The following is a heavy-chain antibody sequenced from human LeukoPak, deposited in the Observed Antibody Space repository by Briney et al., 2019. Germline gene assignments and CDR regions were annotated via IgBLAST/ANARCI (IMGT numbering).Heavy chain of an antibody. CDR1: GGTFSSYA. Sequence: ASVKVSCKASGGTFSSYAISWVRQAPGQGLEWMGGFDPEDGETIYAQKFQGRVTMTEDTSTDTAYMELSSLRSEDTAVYYCATDLFAAAGTDYWGQGTLVTVSS. CDR2: FDPEDGET. J-gene: IGHJ4*02. CDR3: ATDLFAAAGTDY. D-gene: IGHD6-13*01. V-gene: IGHV1-24*01.